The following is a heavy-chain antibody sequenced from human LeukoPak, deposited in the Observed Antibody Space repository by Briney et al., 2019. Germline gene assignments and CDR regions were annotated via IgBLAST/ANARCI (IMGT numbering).Heavy chain of an antibody. CDR3: AKGVGSLLGDSGEFDY. CDR1: GFTFSSYG. D-gene: IGHD1-26*01. V-gene: IGHV3-30*02. J-gene: IGHJ4*02. CDR2: IRYDGSNK. Sequence: AGGSLRLSCAASGFTFSSYGMHWVREAPGKGVEGVAFIRYDGSNKYYADSVKGRFTISRDNSKNTLYLQMNSLRAEDTAVYYCAKGVGSLLGDSGEFDYWGQGTLVTVSS.